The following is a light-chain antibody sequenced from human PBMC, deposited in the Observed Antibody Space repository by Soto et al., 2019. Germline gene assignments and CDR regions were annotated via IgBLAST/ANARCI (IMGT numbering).Light chain of an antibody. J-gene: IGKJ2*01. CDR3: QQSFSTPPYT. Sequence: IVLTQSPGTLSLSPGERTTLSCRASQSISRYLAWYQQKPGQGPRLLIYGASSRATGTPDRFSGSGSGTDFTLTINRLEPEDFALYYCQQSFSTPPYTFGQGTKLEIK. V-gene: IGKV3-20*01. CDR1: QSISRY. CDR2: GAS.